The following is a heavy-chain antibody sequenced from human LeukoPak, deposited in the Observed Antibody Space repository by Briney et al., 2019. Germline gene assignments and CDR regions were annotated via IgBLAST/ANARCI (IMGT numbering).Heavy chain of an antibody. J-gene: IGHJ4*02. CDR1: GFTFSNYA. V-gene: IGHV3-23*01. CDR2: LRGDGET. D-gene: IGHD1-1*01. Sequence: GGSLRLSCAASGFTFSNYAMGWVRQAPAGGLEWVSSLRGDGETFYADSVKGRFTLSRDDSRNTVYLQLNNLRVEDTAVYYCAKASWVSNVDAVLWGQGTLVTVSS. CDR3: AKASWVSNVDAVL.